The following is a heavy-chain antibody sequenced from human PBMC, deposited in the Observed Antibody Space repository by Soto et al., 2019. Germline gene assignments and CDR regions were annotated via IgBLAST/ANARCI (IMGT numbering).Heavy chain of an antibody. CDR1: GYTFTSYD. CDR2: MNPNSGNT. CDR3: ARVSRLDIFVDY. Sequence: QVQLVQSGAEVKKPGASVKVSCEASGYTFTSYDINWVRQATGQGLEWMGWMNPNSGNTGYAQKFQGRVTMTRNTSISTAYMELSSLRSEDTAVYYCARVSRLDIFVDYWGQGTLVTVSS. D-gene: IGHD3-3*02. J-gene: IGHJ4*02. V-gene: IGHV1-8*01.